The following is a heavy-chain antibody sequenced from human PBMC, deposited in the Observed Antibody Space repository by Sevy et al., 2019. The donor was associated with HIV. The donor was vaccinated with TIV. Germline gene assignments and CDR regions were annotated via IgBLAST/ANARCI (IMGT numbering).Heavy chain of an antibody. D-gene: IGHD6-6*01. V-gene: IGHV3-7*01. CDR3: VSGIAARPDPFDY. J-gene: IGHJ4*02. Sequence: GGSLRLSCAASGFTFSSYWMSWVRQAPGKVLEWVANIEQDGSEKYYVDSVKGRFTISRDNAKNSLYLQMNSLRAEDTAVYYCVSGIAARPDPFDYWGQGTLVTVSS. CDR1: GFTFSSYW. CDR2: IEQDGSEK.